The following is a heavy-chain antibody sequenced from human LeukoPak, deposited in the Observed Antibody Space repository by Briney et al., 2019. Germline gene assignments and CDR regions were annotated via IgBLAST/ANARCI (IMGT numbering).Heavy chain of an antibody. V-gene: IGHV1-18*01. CDR1: GYTFTSYG. CDR2: ISAYNGNT. CDR3: AREGYDFWSGSVVPSYNWFDP. J-gene: IGHJ5*02. D-gene: IGHD3-3*01. Sequence: GASVKVSCKASGYTFTSYGISWVRQAPGQGLEWMGWISAYNGNTNYAQKLQGRVTMTTDTSTSTAYMELRSLRSDDTAVYYCAREGYDFWSGSVVPSYNWFDPWGQGTLVTVSS.